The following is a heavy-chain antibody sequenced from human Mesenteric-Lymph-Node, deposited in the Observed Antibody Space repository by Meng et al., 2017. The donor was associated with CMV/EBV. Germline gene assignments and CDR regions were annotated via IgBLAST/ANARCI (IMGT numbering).Heavy chain of an antibody. CDR3: ATGGTYSGFDY. V-gene: IGHV3-15*01. CDR2: VKSKSDGGTI. Sequence: GESLKISCAASGFTFSSYSMNWVRQAPGKGLEWVGRVKSKSDGGTIDYAAPVKGRFTISRDDSNNTVYLEMSSLKTEDSAVYSCATGGTYSGFDYWGQGTLVTVSS. J-gene: IGHJ4*02. CDR1: GFTFSSYS. D-gene: IGHD1-26*01.